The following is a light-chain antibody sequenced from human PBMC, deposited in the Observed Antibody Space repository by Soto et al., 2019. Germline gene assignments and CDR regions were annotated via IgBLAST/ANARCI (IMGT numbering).Light chain of an antibody. J-gene: IGKJ1*01. Sequence: AIQMTQSPSSLSASVGDRVTITCRASQYIRNDLGWYQQKPGKAPKLLIYAASILHSGVPSRFSDSGSATDFTLTISSLQPEDCATYYCLQDYDYPRTFGQGTKVEIK. CDR2: AAS. V-gene: IGKV1-6*01. CDR3: LQDYDYPRT. CDR1: QYIRND.